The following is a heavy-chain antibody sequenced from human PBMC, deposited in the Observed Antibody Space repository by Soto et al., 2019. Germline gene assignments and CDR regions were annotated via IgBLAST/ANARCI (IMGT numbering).Heavy chain of an antibody. D-gene: IGHD3-10*01. CDR2: LSSRSNHI. Sequence: GGSLRLSCAGSGFTFSSYNMNWVRQAPGKGLEWVSSLSSRSNHIFHADSVKGRFTISRDNAKNSLYLQMNSLKAEDTAVYYCAKDRGLGRPVRGGMDVWGQGTTVTVSS. V-gene: IGHV3-21*01. CDR1: GFTFSSYN. J-gene: IGHJ6*02. CDR3: AKDRGLGRPVRGGMDV.